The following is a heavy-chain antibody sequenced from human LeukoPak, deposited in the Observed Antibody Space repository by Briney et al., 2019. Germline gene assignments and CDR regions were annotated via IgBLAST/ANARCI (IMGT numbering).Heavy chain of an antibody. D-gene: IGHD3-9*01. V-gene: IGHV3-43*02. CDR2: ISWEGGST. Sequence: EASLRLSCAASGFTFDDYAMHWVRQAPGQGLEWISFISWEGGSTYYADSLKGRFTISRDNSINSPYLQMNSLRTEDTALYYCAKADDILTGYPDYWGQGTLVTVSS. CDR3: AKADDILTGYPDY. CDR1: GFTFDDYA. J-gene: IGHJ4*02.